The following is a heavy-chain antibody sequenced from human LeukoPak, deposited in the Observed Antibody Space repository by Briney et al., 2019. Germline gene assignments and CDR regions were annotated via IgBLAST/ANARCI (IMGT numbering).Heavy chain of an antibody. D-gene: IGHD2-2*01. V-gene: IGHV1-2*02. Sequence: ASVKVSCKASGYTFTGYYMHWVRQAPGQGLEWMGWINPNSGGTNYAQKFQGRVTMTRDTSISTAYMELSRPRSDDTAVYYCARTEYCSSTSCQKTYYYYYMDVWGKGTTVTVSS. CDR3: ARTEYCSSTSCQKTYYYYYMDV. CDR1: GYTFTGYY. CDR2: INPNSGGT. J-gene: IGHJ6*03.